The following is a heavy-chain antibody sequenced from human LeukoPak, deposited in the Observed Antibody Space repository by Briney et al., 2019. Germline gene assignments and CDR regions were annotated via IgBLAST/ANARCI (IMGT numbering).Heavy chain of an antibody. Sequence: SETLSLTCAVSGYSISSGYYWGWIRQPPGKGLEWIGSIYHSGSTYYNPSLKSRVTISVDTSKNQFSLKLSSVTAADTAVYYCARDSTHAFDIWGQGTMVTVSS. CDR3: ARDSTHAFDI. V-gene: IGHV4-38-2*02. D-gene: IGHD2-15*01. CDR1: GYSISSGYY. J-gene: IGHJ3*02. CDR2: IYHSGST.